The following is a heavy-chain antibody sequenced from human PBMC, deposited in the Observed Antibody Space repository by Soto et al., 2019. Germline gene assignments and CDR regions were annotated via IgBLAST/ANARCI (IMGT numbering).Heavy chain of an antibody. J-gene: IGHJ5*02. CDR1: GGSVSSGSYY. V-gene: IGHV4-61*01. CDR2: IYYSGST. Sequence: KTSETLSLTCTVSGGSVSSGSYYWSWIRQPPGKGLEWIGYIYYSGSTNYNPSLKSRVTISVDTSKNQFSLKLSSVTAADTAVYYCARGVLYYYDSGGYYWFDPWGQGTLVTVSS. CDR3: ARGVLYYYDSGGYYWFDP. D-gene: IGHD3-22*01.